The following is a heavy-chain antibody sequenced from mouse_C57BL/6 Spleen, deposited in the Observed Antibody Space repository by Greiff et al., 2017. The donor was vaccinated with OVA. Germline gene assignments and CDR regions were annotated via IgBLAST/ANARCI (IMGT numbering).Heavy chain of an antibody. CDR2: LWTGGGT. V-gene: IGHV2-9-1*01. CDR3: ARNLRDLNYFDY. Sequence: VQGVESGPGLVAPSQSLSITCTVSGFSLTSYAISWVRQPPGKGLEWLGVLWTGGGTNYNSALKSRLSISKDNSKSQVFLKMNSLQTDDTARYYCARNLRDLNYFDYWGQGTTLTVSS. J-gene: IGHJ2*01. CDR1: GFSLTSYA.